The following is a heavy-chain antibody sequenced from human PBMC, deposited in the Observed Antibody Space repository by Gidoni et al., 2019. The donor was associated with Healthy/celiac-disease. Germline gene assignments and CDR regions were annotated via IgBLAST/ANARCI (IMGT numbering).Heavy chain of an antibody. Sequence: EVQLVESGGGLVKPGGSLRLSCAASGFTFSNAWMSWVRQAPGKGLEWVGRIKSKTDGGTTDYAAPVKGRFTISREDSKNTLYLQMNSLKTEDTAVYYCTTEAYCGGDCYYAFDIWGQGTMVTVSS. D-gene: IGHD2-21*02. CDR3: TTEAYCGGDCYYAFDI. V-gene: IGHV3-15*01. CDR2: IKSKTDGGTT. CDR1: GFTFSNAW. J-gene: IGHJ3*02.